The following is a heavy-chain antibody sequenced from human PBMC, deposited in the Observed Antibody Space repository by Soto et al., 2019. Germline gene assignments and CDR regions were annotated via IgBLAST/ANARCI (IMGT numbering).Heavy chain of an antibody. CDR1: GFTFTSSA. CDR2: IVVGSGNT. Sequence: GASVKVSCKASGFTFTSSAMQWVRQARGQRLEWIGWIVVGSGNTNYAQKFQERVTITRDMSTSTAYMELSSLRSEDTAVYYCAAQRDTAMEANYYYYGMDVWGQGTTVTVSS. V-gene: IGHV1-58*02. J-gene: IGHJ6*02. CDR3: AAQRDTAMEANYYYYGMDV. D-gene: IGHD5-18*01.